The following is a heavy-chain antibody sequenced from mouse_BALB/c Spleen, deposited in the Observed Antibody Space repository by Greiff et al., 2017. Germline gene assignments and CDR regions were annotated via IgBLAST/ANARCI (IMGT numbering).Heavy chain of an antibody. CDR1: GYAFSSYW. J-gene: IGHJ2*01. D-gene: IGHD2-10*02. V-gene: IGHV1-80*01. Sequence: QVQLQQSGAELVRPGSSVKISCKASGYAFSSYWMNWVKQRPGQGLEWIGQIYPGDGDTNYNGKFKGKATLTADKSSSTAYMQLSSLTSEDSAVYFCARGGMVTFDYWGQGTTLTVSS. CDR3: ARGGMVTFDY. CDR2: IYPGDGDT.